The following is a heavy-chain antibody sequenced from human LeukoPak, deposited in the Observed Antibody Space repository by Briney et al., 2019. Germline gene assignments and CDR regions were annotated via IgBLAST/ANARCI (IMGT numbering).Heavy chain of an antibody. Sequence: KHGEPLKISCKGSGYSFTSYWIGWVRPMPGKGLEWMGIIYPGDSDTSYSPSFHGQATTSANKTISTAYLQWSMLTASNPSLYCCGRWDVGITFGGVIEGFPWGQGTLVTVSS. CDR2: IYPGDSDT. J-gene: IGHJ5*02. D-gene: IGHD3-16*02. V-gene: IGHV5-51*01. CDR3: GRWDVGITFGGVIEGFP. CDR1: GYSFTSYW.